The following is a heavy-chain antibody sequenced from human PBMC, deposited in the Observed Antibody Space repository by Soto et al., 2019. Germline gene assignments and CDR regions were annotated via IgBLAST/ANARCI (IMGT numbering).Heavy chain of an antibody. CDR1: GFNFNNYA. CDR2: VSVTGDAT. Sequence: EVQLVESGGGLVQPGGSLRLSCAASGFNFNNYAFNWVRQAPGRGLEWVSTVSVTGDATYYADSVRGRFTISRDNSGSTLFLQMSSLRAEDTAVYYCARAACYYPACYPYYYYVDVWGKGTTVTVSS. J-gene: IGHJ6*03. D-gene: IGHD3-10*01. V-gene: IGHV3-23*04. CDR3: ARAACYYPACYPYYYYVDV.